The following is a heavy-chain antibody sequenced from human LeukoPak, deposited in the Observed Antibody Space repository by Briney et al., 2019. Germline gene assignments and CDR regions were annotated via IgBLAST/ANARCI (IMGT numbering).Heavy chain of an antibody. CDR1: GFTFSSYS. CDR3: ARERYLGGDY. D-gene: IGHD3-16*01. J-gene: IGHJ4*02. CDR2: ISSSGSTI. V-gene: IGHV3-48*04. Sequence: GGSLRLSCAASGFTFSSYSMNWVRQAPGKGLEWVSYISSSGSTIYYADSVKGRFTISRDNAKNSLYLQMNSLRAEDTAVYYCARERYLGGDYWGQGTLVTVSS.